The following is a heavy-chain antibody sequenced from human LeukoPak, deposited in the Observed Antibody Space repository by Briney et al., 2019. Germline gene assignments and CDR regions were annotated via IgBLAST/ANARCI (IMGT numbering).Heavy chain of an antibody. J-gene: IGHJ4*02. D-gene: IGHD3-22*01. V-gene: IGHV1-69*04. CDR3: ARGPRGYYDSSGYYGFDY. CDR1: GGTFSSYA. Sequence: ASVKVSCKASGGTFSSYAISWVRQAPGKGLEWMGRIIPILGIANYAQKFQGRVTITADKSTSTAYMELSSLRSEDTAVYYCARGPRGYYDSSGYYGFDYWGQGTLVTVSS. CDR2: IIPILGIA.